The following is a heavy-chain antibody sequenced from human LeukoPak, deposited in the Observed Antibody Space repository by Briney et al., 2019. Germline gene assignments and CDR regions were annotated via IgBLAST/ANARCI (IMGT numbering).Heavy chain of an antibody. CDR3: ARSHYYGSGSLDY. CDR1: GGSISSGGYS. Sequence: TLSLTCAVSGGSISSGGYSWSWIRQPPGKGLEWIGYIYHSGSTYYNPSLKSRVTISVDRSKNQFSLKLSSVTAADTAVYYCARSHYYGSGSLDYWGQGTLVTVSS. J-gene: IGHJ4*02. D-gene: IGHD3-10*01. CDR2: IYHSGST. V-gene: IGHV4-30-2*01.